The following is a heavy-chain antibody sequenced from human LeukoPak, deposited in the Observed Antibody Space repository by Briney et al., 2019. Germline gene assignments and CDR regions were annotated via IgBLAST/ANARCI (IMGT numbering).Heavy chain of an antibody. CDR3: ARHPIVVVPAAIRESFARMDV. CDR1: GFTVSSNY. Sequence: GSLRLSCAASGFTVSSNYLTWVRQPPGKGLEWIGSIYYSGSTYYNPSLKSRVTISVDTSKNQFSLKLSSVTAADTAVYYCARHPIVVVPAAIRESFARMDVWGKGTTVTVSS. D-gene: IGHD2-2*02. CDR2: IYYSGST. V-gene: IGHV4-39*01. J-gene: IGHJ6*04.